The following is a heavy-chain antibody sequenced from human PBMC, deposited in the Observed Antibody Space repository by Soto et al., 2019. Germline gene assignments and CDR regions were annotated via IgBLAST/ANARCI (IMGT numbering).Heavy chain of an antibody. J-gene: IGHJ4*02. CDR2: ISYDGSHK. Sequence: PGGSLRLSCAASGFTFSSYGMHWVRQAPGKGLEWVAVISYDGSHKYYADSVKGRFTISRDNSKNTLYLHVNSLRVEDTAVYYCAKSRLSYDSSGYLDYWGQGTRVTVSS. D-gene: IGHD3-22*01. CDR1: GFTFSSYG. V-gene: IGHV3-30*18. CDR3: AKSRLSYDSSGYLDY.